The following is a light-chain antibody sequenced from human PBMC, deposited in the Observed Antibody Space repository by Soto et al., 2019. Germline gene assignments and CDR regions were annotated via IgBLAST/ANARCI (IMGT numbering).Light chain of an antibody. CDR1: QSVASRN. V-gene: IGKV3-20*01. Sequence: EIVLTQSPGTLSLSPGERATLSCRASQSVASRNLAWYQQKSGQAPRLLIYGASSRAIHTPDRFSGSGSGTDFTLTISGLEPEDFAVYYCQHFGNSLWTVGQGTKVDTK. J-gene: IGKJ1*01. CDR2: GAS. CDR3: QHFGNSLWT.